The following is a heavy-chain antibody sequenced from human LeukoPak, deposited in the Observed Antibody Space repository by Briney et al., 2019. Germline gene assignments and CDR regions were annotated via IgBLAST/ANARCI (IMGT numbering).Heavy chain of an antibody. J-gene: IGHJ6*04. CDR3: ARDGPRYYYGMDV. Sequence: SETLSLACTVSGGSISSYYWSWIRQPPGKGLEWIGYICYSGSTNYNPSLKSRVTISVDTSKNQFSLKLSSVTAADTAVYYCARDGPRYYYGMDVWGKGTTVTVSS. CDR2: ICYSGST. V-gene: IGHV4-59*01. CDR1: GGSISSYY.